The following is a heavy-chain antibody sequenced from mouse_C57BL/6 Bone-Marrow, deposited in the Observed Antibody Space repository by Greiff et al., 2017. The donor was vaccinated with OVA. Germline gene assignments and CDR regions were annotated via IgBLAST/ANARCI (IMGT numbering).Heavy chain of an antibody. CDR3: ARSVTTVVANGY. D-gene: IGHD1-1*01. J-gene: IGHJ2*01. V-gene: IGHV1-72*01. CDR1: GYTFTSYW. CDR2: IDPNSGGT. Sequence: QVQLKQPGAELVKPGASVKLSCKASGYTFTSYWMHWVKQRPGRGLEWIGRIDPNSGGTKYNEKFKSKATLTVDKPSSTAYMQLSSLTSEDSAVYYCARSVTTVVANGYWGQGTTLTVSS.